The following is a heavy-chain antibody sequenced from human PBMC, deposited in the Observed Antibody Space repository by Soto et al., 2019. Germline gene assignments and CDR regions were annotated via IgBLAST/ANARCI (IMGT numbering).Heavy chain of an antibody. Sequence: QVQLVQSGAEVKKPGASVKVSCKASGYTFSSYDIHWVRQATGQGLEWMGWVNPNSANTGYAQRFQGRVTMTRDTSKRTAYMEVNSLTSEDTTIYYCARAYGAGSFDFWGQGTLVTVSS. V-gene: IGHV1-8*01. D-gene: IGHD3-10*01. CDR2: VNPNSANT. CDR1: GYTFSSYD. J-gene: IGHJ5*01. CDR3: ARAYGAGSFDF.